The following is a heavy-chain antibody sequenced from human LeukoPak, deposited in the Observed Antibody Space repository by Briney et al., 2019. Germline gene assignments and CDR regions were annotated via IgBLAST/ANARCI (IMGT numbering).Heavy chain of an antibody. V-gene: IGHV4-34*01. D-gene: IGHD4-17*01. Sequence: SETLSLTCAVYGGSFSVYYWSWIPEPPGKGLERIGEINHSGSTNYNPSLKSLVTISVGTSKHQFSLKQSSVTAADTAVYYCPSGTTVTNYWGQGTLVAVSS. J-gene: IGHJ4*02. CDR1: GGSFSVYY. CDR2: INHSGST. CDR3: PSGTTVTNY.